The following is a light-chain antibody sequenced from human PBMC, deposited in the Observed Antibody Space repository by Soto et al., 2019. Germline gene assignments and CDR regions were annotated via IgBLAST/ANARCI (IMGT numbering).Light chain of an antibody. CDR1: QSSSSW. V-gene: IGKV1-5*01. J-gene: IGKJ2*01. CDR3: QQYNSYHT. CDR2: EAS. Sequence: DIHMTQSPSTIYASVVDIVTITCRASQSSSSWLAWYQQKPGKAPTLLIYEASTFEGGGPSRFSGSGSGTEFTLTISSLQPEYFATNFCQQYNSYHTFGQGNKLEIK.